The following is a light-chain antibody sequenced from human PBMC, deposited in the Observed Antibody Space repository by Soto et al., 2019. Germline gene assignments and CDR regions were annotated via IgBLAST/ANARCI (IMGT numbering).Light chain of an antibody. CDR2: AAS. CDR3: QQSFTTPWT. CDR1: QGISTS. V-gene: IGKV1-39*01. J-gene: IGKJ1*01. Sequence: DIQMTQSPSSQSASVGDRVTITCRASQGISTSLNWYQQKPGKAPKVLIYAASSLQGGVPSRFSGGGSGTDFTLTISSLQPEDFATYYCQQSFTTPWTFGQGTKVEIK.